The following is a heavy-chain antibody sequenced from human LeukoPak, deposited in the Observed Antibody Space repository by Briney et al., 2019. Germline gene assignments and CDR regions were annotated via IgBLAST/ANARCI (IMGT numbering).Heavy chain of an antibody. J-gene: IGHJ4*02. Sequence: SETLSLTCTVSGGSISSTSYYWGWIRQPPGKGLEWIGSIYYSGITYFHPSLKSRVTISVDTSKNQFSLKLRSVTAADTAVYYCARHLSRGGYFDYWGQGTLVTVSS. D-gene: IGHD3-10*01. CDR3: ARHLSRGGYFDY. V-gene: IGHV4-39*01. CDR1: GGSISSTSYY. CDR2: IYYSGIT.